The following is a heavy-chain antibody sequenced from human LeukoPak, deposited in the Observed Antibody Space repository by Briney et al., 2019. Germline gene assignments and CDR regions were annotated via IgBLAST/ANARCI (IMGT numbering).Heavy chain of an antibody. J-gene: IGHJ4*02. CDR3: ARNLVRGNYGMFDY. Sequence: ASVEVSCKASGYTFTGYYVHWVRQAPGQGLEWMGWINPISGGTNYAQKFQGRVAMTRDTSISTAYMELSRLRSDDTAVYYCARNLVRGNYGMFDYWGQGTLVTVSS. V-gene: IGHV1-2*02. D-gene: IGHD1-26*01. CDR1: GYTFTGYY. CDR2: INPISGGT.